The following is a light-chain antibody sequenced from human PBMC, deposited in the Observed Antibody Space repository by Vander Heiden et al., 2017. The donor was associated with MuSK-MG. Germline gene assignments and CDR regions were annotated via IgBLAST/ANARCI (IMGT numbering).Light chain of an antibody. CDR2: DAS. J-gene: IGKJ3*01. CDR3: QHRSNWL. CDR1: QSVSGY. Sequence: DIVLTQSPATLSLSPRERATLSCRASQSVSGYLAWYPQQPGQAPRLLIYDASNRDTGIQARFSGSGSGTDFTLTSSSLETEDFAVYYHQHRSNWLFGHGTKVEIK. V-gene: IGKV3-11*01.